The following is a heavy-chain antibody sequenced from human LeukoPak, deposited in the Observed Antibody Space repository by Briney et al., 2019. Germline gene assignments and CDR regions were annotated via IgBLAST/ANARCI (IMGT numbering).Heavy chain of an antibody. CDR1: FTFCGPL. CDR2: IKRKTDGGTT. V-gene: IGHV3-15*07. J-gene: IGHJ4*02. CDR3: TTGNWGPY. D-gene: IGHD7-27*01. Sequence: GALRLSLSSPWFTFCGPLVNLVRPAPGEGLEWVGRIKRKTDGGTTDYAAPVKGRFTISRDDSKNTLYLQMNSLKTEDTAVYYCTTGNWGPYWGQGTLVTVSS.